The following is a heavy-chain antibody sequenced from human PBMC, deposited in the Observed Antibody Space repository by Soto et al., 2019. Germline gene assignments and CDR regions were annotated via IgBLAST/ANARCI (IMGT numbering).Heavy chain of an antibody. D-gene: IGHD3-22*01. CDR3: ARAYDSNGNHAFDI. Sequence: SETLSLTCTVSGGSISGYFWSWIRQPAGKGLDWIGRIYSSGSTNYNPSLNSRITMSVDTSKNQFSLKLSSASAADTAVYYCARAYDSNGNHAFDIWGQGTLVTVSS. CDR2: IYSSGST. CDR1: GGSISGYF. J-gene: IGHJ3*02. V-gene: IGHV4-4*07.